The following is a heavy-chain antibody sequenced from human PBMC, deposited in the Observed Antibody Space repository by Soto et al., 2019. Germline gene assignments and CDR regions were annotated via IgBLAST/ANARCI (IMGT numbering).Heavy chain of an antibody. CDR2: IYYTGTT. J-gene: IGHJ1*01. D-gene: IGHD3-22*01. CDR1: GGSISSSGYY. CDR3: ARYYDSSDRPYFHH. Sequence: KPSETLSLTCTVSGGSISSSGYYWGWIRQPPGKGLEWVGTIYYTGTTYYNPSLKTRLTISVDTSKNQFSLKLSSVTAADTAVYFCARYYDSSDRPYFHHWGQGMLVTVYS. V-gene: IGHV4-39*01.